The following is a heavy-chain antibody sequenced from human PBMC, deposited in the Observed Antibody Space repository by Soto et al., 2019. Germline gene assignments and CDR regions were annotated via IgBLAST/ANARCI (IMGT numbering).Heavy chain of an antibody. CDR1: GGSISNQY. CDR3: ARRGLVVSGKYWFDP. CDR2: IYSSGST. V-gene: IGHV4-59*08. J-gene: IGHJ5*02. Sequence: SETLSLTCTVSGGSISNQYWSWIRQPPGKGLESIGYIYSSGSTNYNPSLKSRVTISVDTSKNQFSLKLSSVTAADTAVYYCARRGLVVSGKYWFDPWGQGTLVTVSS. D-gene: IGHD2-2*01.